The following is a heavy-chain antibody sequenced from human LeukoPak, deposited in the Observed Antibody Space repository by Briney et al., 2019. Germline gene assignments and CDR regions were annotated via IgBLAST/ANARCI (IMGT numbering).Heavy chain of an antibody. Sequence: PSETLSLTYAVYGGSFSGYYWSWIRQPPGKGLEWIGEINHSGSTNYNPSLKSRVTISVDTSKNQFSLKLSSVTAADTAVYYCARGDFWSGPDYWGQGTLVTVSS. J-gene: IGHJ4*02. CDR1: GGSFSGYY. CDR2: INHSGST. CDR3: ARGDFWSGPDY. D-gene: IGHD3-3*01. V-gene: IGHV4-34*01.